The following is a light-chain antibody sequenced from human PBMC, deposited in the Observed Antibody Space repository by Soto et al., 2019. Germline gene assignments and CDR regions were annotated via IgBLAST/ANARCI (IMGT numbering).Light chain of an antibody. V-gene: IGKV3-20*01. CDR3: QQYGDSPWT. CDR1: QSVRNSY. CDR2: GAS. Sequence: DIVLTQSPGTLSLSPGERATLSCRASQSVRNSYLAWYQQKPGQAPRLLIYGASSRASGVPDRFSASGSGTDFTLTISRLEPEDFAVYSCQQYGDSPWTFGQGTKVEIK. J-gene: IGKJ1*01.